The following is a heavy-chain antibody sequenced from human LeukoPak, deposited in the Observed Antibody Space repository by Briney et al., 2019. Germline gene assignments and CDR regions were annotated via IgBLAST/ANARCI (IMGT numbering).Heavy chain of an antibody. D-gene: IGHD5-12*01. CDR1: GFSFDDYA. J-gene: IGHJ4*02. V-gene: IGHV3-9*01. CDR2: ISWNRGSI. CDR3: AKGLYSGYDVPTFDY. Sequence: PTGRSLRLSCAASGFSFDDYAMHWVRQAPGKGLEWVSGISWNRGSIGYADSVKGRFTISRDNAKNSLYLQMNSLRAEDTASYYCAKGLYSGYDVPTFDYWGQGTLVTVSS.